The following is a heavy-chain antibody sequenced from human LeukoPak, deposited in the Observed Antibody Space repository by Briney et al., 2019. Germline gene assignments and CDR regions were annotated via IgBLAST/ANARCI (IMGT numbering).Heavy chain of an antibody. Sequence: SETLSLTCAVSGYSISSGYYWGWIRQPPGKGLEWIGSIYHNGSTYYNPSLKSRVTISVDTSKNQFSLKLSSVTAADTAVYYCATPSRYCSSTSCYSGDAFDIWGQGTMVTVSS. CDR2: IYHNGST. CDR3: ATPSRYCSSTSCYSGDAFDI. CDR1: GYSISSGYY. J-gene: IGHJ3*02. D-gene: IGHD2-2*01. V-gene: IGHV4-38-2*01.